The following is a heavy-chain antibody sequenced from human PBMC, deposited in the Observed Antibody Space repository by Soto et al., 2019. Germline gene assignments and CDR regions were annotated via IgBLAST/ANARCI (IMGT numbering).Heavy chain of an antibody. CDR2: IIPIFGTA. CDR1: GGTFSSYA. Sequence: RASVKVSCKASGGTFSSYAISWVRQAPGQGLEWMGGIIPIFGTANYAQKFQGRVTITADKSTSTAYMELSSLRSEDTAVYYCARGRITIFGVSTGYYYYGMDVWGQRTTVTVSS. V-gene: IGHV1-69*06. CDR3: ARGRITIFGVSTGYYYYGMDV. J-gene: IGHJ6*02. D-gene: IGHD3-3*01.